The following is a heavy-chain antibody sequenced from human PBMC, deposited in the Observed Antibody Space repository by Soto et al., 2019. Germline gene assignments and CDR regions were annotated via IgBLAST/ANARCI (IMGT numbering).Heavy chain of an antibody. V-gene: IGHV1-3*01. Sequence: ASVKVSCKASGGTFSSYAISWVRQAPGQGLEWMGWINAGNGNTKYSQKFQGRVTITRDTSASTAYMELSSLRSEDTAVYYCARVDYYDSSGYSGAEYFQHWGQGTLVTVSS. D-gene: IGHD3-22*01. CDR3: ARVDYYDSSGYSGAEYFQH. CDR2: INAGNGNT. CDR1: GGTFSSYA. J-gene: IGHJ1*01.